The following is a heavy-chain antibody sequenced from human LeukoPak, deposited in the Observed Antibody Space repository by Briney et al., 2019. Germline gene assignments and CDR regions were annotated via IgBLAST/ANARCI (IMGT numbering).Heavy chain of an antibody. CDR2: IYWNDDK. V-gene: IGHV2-5*01. D-gene: IGHD3-10*01. CDR3: AHSFLWFGELREDNNWFDP. CDR1: GLSLRTSGVG. Sequence: SGPTLVNPTQTLTLTCSLSGLSLRTSGVGVGWVRQPPGKALEWLALIYWNDDKRYSPSLKSRLTITKDTTKNQVVLTMTNMDPVDTATYHCAHSFLWFGELREDNNWFDPWGQGTLVTVSS. J-gene: IGHJ5*02.